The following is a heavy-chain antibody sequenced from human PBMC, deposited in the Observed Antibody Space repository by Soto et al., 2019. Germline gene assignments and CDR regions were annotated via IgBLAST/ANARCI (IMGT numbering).Heavy chain of an antibody. V-gene: IGHV3-33*01. D-gene: IGHD6-19*01. CDR3: ARIPQIAGAGTRFGYFDL. CDR2: IWYDGSNK. CDR1: GFTFSSYG. Sequence: QVQLEESGGGVVQPGRSLRLSCAASGFTFSSYGMHWVRQAPGKGLEWVAVIWYDGSNKYYADSVKGRFTISRDNYKNSLYLQMNRLGAEDTAVYYCARIPQIAGAGTRFGYFDLLCPGTLVTVSS. J-gene: IGHJ2*01.